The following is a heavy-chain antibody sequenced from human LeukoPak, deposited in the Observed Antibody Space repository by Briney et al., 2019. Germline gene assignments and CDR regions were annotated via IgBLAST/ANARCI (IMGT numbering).Heavy chain of an antibody. CDR1: GYTLTSYD. J-gene: IGHJ6*03. Sequence: ASVKVSCKASGYTLTSYDINGVRQATGQGGEGMGWMYPNSGDTGNAQKLQSRVTMTRNNSISTAYMELSSLISEDTAVYYCARSPLDSSSWYGGGYFYYYYYMDVWGKGTTVTVSS. CDR3: ARSPLDSSSWYGGGYFYYYYYMDV. V-gene: IGHV1-8*01. CDR2: MYPNSGDT. D-gene: IGHD6-13*01.